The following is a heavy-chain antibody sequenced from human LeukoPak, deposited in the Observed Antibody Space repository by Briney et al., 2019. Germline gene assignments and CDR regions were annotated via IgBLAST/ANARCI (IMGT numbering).Heavy chain of an antibody. Sequence: SETLSLTCTVSGYSISSGYYWGWIRQPPGKGLEWIGSIYHSGSTYYNPSLKSRVTISVDTSKNQFSLKLSSVTAADTAVYYCARFMIKGDCWGQGTLVTVSS. CDR3: ARFMIKGDC. J-gene: IGHJ4*02. V-gene: IGHV4-38-2*02. CDR2: IYHSGST. CDR1: GYSISSGYY. D-gene: IGHD3-16*01.